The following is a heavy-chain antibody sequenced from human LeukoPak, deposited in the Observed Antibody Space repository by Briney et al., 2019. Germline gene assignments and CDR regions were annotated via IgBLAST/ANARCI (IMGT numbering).Heavy chain of an antibody. CDR3: ARGPLYYDLSTGYPPSEMYYFDY. CDR1: GGTFSSYA. J-gene: IGHJ4*02. CDR2: IIPIFSTP. D-gene: IGHD3-9*01. Sequence: SVKVSCKASGGTFSSYAVSWVRQAPGQGLEWIGAIIPIFSTPGYAQKFRGRVSITTDESTSTAYMELSSLRSEDTALYYCARGPLYYDLSTGYPPSEMYYFDYWGQGTLVTVSS. V-gene: IGHV1-69*05.